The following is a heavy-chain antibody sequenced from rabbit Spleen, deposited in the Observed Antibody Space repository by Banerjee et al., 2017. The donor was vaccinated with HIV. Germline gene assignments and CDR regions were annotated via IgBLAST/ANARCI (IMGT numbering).Heavy chain of an antibody. CDR3: ARDTGTSFSTYGMDL. Sequence: QSLEESGGDLVKPGASLTLTCTASGVSFSSNYYMCWVRQAPGKGLEWIACIYAGSSGSTYYASWAKGRFTISKTSSTTVTLQMTSLTAADTATYFCARDTGTSFSTYGMDLWGPGPLVTVS. CDR1: GVSFSSNYY. D-gene: IGHD8-1*01. J-gene: IGHJ6*01. V-gene: IGHV1S40*01. CDR2: IYAGSSGST.